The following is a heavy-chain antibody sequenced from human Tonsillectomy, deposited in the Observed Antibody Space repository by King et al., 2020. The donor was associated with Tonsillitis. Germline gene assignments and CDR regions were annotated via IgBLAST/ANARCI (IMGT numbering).Heavy chain of an antibody. D-gene: IGHD6-25*01. CDR2: IYSGGST. J-gene: IGHJ4*02. Sequence: VQRVESGGGLMQPGGSLRLSCAASGFTVRSNYMKWVRQAPGKGRVWVSFIYSGGSTYYAASVKGRFTIPRDNSKNTLDRQMNSLGAEDTAVYYCARDLYSSGLFDFWGQGTLVTVSS. CDR1: GFTVRSNY. V-gene: IGHV3-53*01. CDR3: ARDLYSSGLFDF.